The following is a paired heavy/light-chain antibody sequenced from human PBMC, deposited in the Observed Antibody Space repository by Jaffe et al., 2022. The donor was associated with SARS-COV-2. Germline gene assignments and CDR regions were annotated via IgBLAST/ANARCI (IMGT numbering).Light chain of an antibody. J-gene: IGKJ3*01. CDR2: AAS. CDR3: QQYGTSPFT. V-gene: IGKV3-20*01. Sequence: EIVLTQSPGTLSLSPGERATLSCRASQSVTSSFLAWYQQKPGQTPRLLIYAASSRATGIPDRFSGSGSGTDFTLTISRLEPEDFAVYYCQQYGTSPFTFGPGTKVDI. CDR1: QSVTSSF.
Heavy chain of an antibody. J-gene: IGHJ4*02. D-gene: IGHD2-21*02. V-gene: IGHV3-21*06. CDR3: ARSPGVGTYYFDY. CDR2: ISRSSDYI. Sequence: EVQLVESGGGLVKPGGSLRLSCAASGFIFSGYSMNWVRQAPGKGLEWVSSISRSSDYIYQADSVKGRFTISRDNAKNSMYLQMDSLRAEDTAVYYCARSPGVGTYYFDYWGQGTLVTVSS. CDR1: GFIFSGYS.